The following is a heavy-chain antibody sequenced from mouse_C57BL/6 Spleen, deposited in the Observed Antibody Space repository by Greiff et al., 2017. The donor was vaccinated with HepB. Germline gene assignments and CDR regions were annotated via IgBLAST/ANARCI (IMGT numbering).Heavy chain of an antibody. D-gene: IGHD1-1*01. V-gene: IGHV5-17*01. CDR1: GFTFSDYG. Sequence: EVMLVESGGGLVKPGGSLKLSCAASGFTFSDYGMHWVRQAPEKGLEWVAYISSGSSTIYYADTVKGRFTISRDNAKNTLFLQMTSLRSEDTAMYYCARNSGSSYWYFDVWGTGTTVTVSS. J-gene: IGHJ1*03. CDR2: ISSGSSTI. CDR3: ARNSGSSYWYFDV.